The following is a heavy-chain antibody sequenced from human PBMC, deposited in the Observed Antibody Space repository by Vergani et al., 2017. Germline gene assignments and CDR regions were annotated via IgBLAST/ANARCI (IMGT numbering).Heavy chain of an antibody. D-gene: IGHD6-19*01. J-gene: IGHJ5*02. V-gene: IGHV4-31*02. Sequence: QVQLQESGPGLVKPSQTLSLTCIVSGGSINSGGYFWSWIRQHPGKGLEWVGYISYTGSTTYNPSLKSRVIVSVDTTKNQFSLKLTSVTAADTAIYYCARAPVAGNCFDPWGQGTLVTV. CDR2: ISYTGST. CDR1: GGSINSGGYF. CDR3: ARAPVAGNCFDP.